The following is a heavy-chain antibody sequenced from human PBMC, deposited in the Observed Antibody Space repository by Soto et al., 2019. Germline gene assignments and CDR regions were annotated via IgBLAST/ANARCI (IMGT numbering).Heavy chain of an antibody. CDR2: IIPIFGTA. D-gene: IGHD2-2*01. CDR3: AREDSGVPAAIGTFDY. CDR1: GGTFSSYA. V-gene: IGHV1-69*13. Sequence: SVKVSCKASGGTFSSYAISWVRKATGQGLEWMGGIIPIFGTANYAQKFQGRVTITADESTSTAYMELSSLRSEDTAVYYCAREDSGVPAAIGTFDYWGQGTLVTVSS. J-gene: IGHJ4*02.